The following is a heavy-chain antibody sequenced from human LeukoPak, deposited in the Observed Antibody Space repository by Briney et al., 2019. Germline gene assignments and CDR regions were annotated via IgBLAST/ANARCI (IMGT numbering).Heavy chain of an antibody. CDR1: GGSISSGGYY. CDR3: ASWDYDFWSGYYSRGWFDP. J-gene: IGHJ5*02. D-gene: IGHD3-3*01. V-gene: IGHV4-31*03. CDR2: IYYSEST. Sequence: SETLSLTCTVSGGSISSGGYYWSWIRQHPGKGLEWIGYIYYSESTYYNPSLKSRVTISVDTSKNQFSLKLSSVTAADTAVYYCASWDYDFWSGYYSRGWFDPWGQGTLVTVSS.